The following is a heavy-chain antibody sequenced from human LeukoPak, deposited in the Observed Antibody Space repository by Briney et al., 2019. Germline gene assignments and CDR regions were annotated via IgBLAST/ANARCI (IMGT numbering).Heavy chain of an antibody. Sequence: GSSAKVSCEASGGTFSSYAISWVRQAPGQGLEWMGRIIPIFGTANYAQKFQGRVTITTDESTSTAYMELSSLRSEDTAVYYCARDLGYYYDSSGYYYGKTGDAFDIWGQGTMVTVSS. D-gene: IGHD3-22*01. J-gene: IGHJ3*02. CDR1: GGTFSSYA. V-gene: IGHV1-69*05. CDR3: ARDLGYYYDSSGYYYGKTGDAFDI. CDR2: IIPIFGTA.